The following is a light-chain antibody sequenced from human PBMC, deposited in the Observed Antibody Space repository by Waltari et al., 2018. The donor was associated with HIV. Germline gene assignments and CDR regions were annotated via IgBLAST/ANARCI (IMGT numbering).Light chain of an antibody. V-gene: IGLV1-44*01. J-gene: IGLJ2*01. CDR2: SNN. CDR1: NSNIGSNT. CDR3: AAWDDSLNGVV. Sequence: QSVLTQPPSASGTPGQRVTISCSGSNSNIGSNTVNWYQQLPGTAPKLLIDSNNQWPSGVPDRVAGSKSGTSASLAISGLQSEDEADYYCAAWDDSLNGVVFGGGTKLTVL.